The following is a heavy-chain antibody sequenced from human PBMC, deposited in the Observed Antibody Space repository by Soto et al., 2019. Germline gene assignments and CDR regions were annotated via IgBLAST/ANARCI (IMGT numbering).Heavy chain of an antibody. D-gene: IGHD3-22*01. CDR3: ARIKEYYYDSSGYPPGMDV. Sequence: SGPTLVNPTQTLTLTCTFSGFSLSTSGMCVSWIRQPPGKALEWLALIDWDDDKYYSTSLKTRLTISKDTSKNQVVLTVTNMDPVDTATYYCARIKEYYYDSSGYPPGMDVWGQGTTVTVSS. CDR1: GFSLSTSGMC. CDR2: IDWDDDK. J-gene: IGHJ6*02. V-gene: IGHV2-70*01.